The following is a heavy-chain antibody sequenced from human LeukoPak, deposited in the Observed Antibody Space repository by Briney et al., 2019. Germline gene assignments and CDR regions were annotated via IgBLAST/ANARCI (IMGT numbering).Heavy chain of an antibody. Sequence: SETLSLTCTVSGGSISSYYWSWIRQPPGKGLEWIGYIYYSGSTNYNPSLTSRVTISVDTSKNQFSLKLSSVTAADTAVYYCARESGYSSGWYSLVDYWGQGTLVTVSS. CDR2: IYYSGST. D-gene: IGHD6-19*01. CDR1: GGSISSYY. V-gene: IGHV4-59*01. J-gene: IGHJ4*02. CDR3: ARESGYSSGWYSLVDY.